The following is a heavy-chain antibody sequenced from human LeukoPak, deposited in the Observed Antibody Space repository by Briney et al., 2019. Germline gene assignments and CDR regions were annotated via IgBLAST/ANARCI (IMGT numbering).Heavy chain of an antibody. CDR3: ASFYQAYYFDY. J-gene: IGHJ4*02. CDR2: MFSSGRTA. CDR1: GGSIIGYY. V-gene: IGHV4-59*08. D-gene: IGHD2-21*01. Sequence: ASETLSLTCTVSGGSIIGYYWSWIRQPPGMGLEWIASMFSSGRTADYNPSLESRVTMSVDTSKNQFSLKLSSVTAADTAVYYCASFYQAYYFDYWGQGTLVTVSS.